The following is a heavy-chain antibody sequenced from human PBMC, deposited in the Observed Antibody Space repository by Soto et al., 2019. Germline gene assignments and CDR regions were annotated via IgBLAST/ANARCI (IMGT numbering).Heavy chain of an antibody. V-gene: IGHV3-13*01. CDR2: IGTAGDT. D-gene: IGHD2-15*01. CDR3: ARGQEVGAHFFDS. CDR1: GFTFSGFD. J-gene: IGHJ4*02. Sequence: GGSLRLSCEASGFTFSGFDMHWVRQPTGKGLEWVSTIGTAGDTYYAVAVKGRFTISRDNAKNSLSLQMNSLRAGDTAVYFCARGQEVGAHFFDSWGQGTQVTVSS.